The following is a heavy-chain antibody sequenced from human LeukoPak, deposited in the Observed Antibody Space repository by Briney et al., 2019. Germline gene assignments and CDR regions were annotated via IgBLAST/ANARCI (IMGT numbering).Heavy chain of an antibody. D-gene: IGHD6-13*01. Sequence: GGSLRLSCAASGFTFSNYAMSWVRQAPGKGLEWVSAISANGGGTYYADSVKGRFTISRDNSKNTLYLQMNSPRAEDTAVYYCAKGSSPFDYWGQGTLVTVSS. V-gene: IGHV3-23*01. CDR2: ISANGGGT. CDR3: AKGSSPFDY. J-gene: IGHJ4*02. CDR1: GFTFSNYA.